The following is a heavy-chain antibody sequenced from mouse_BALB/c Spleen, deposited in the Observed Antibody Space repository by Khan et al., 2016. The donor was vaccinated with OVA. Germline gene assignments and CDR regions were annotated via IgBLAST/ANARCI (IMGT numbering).Heavy chain of an antibody. D-gene: IGHD2-14*01. V-gene: IGHV1-5*01. Sequence: VQLQQSGTVLARPGASVKMSCKASGYSFTSYLIHWVKQRPGQGLEWIGDIYPGNSDTTYNQKFKDKAKLTADKSANTAYMELSSLTNEDSAVFYGGRGGYRAFAYWGQGTLVTVSA. CDR3: GRGGYRAFAY. CDR2: IYPGNSDT. J-gene: IGHJ3*01. CDR1: GYSFTSYL.